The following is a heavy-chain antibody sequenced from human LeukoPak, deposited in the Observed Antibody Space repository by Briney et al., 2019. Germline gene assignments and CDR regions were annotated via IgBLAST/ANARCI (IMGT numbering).Heavy chain of an antibody. Sequence: GESLQISCKGSGYSFTSYWIGSVRPMPGKGLEWMGMIYPGDSDTRYSSSLQGQGTISADKSISTAYLQWSSLKASDTAMYYCARQFRFSYSSGLPFDIWGQGTMVTVSS. CDR1: GYSFTSYW. V-gene: IGHV5-51*01. J-gene: IGHJ3*02. CDR3: ARQFRFSYSSGLPFDI. CDR2: IYPGDSDT. D-gene: IGHD6-19*01.